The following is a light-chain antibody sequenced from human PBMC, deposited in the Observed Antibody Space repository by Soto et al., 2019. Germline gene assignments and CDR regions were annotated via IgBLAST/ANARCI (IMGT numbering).Light chain of an antibody. Sequence: SVLTQPPSVSGAPGQRVTISCTGSSSNIGAGYDVHWYQQLPGTAPKLLIYGNSNRPSGVPDRFSGSKSGTSASLAITGLQAEDEADYYCQSYDSSLSCVFGTGTKLTV. V-gene: IGLV1-40*01. CDR3: QSYDSSLSCV. J-gene: IGLJ1*01. CDR2: GNS. CDR1: SSNIGAGYD.